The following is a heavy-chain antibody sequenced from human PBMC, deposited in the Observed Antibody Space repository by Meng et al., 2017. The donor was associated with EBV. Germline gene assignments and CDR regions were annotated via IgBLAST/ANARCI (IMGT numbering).Heavy chain of an antibody. V-gene: IGHV1-69*01. J-gene: IGHJ4*02. CDR3: ASESGRGYTPDY. CDR2: FLPRLGAP. CDR1: GGRGRCDA. D-gene: IGHD3-10*01. Sequence: GHAGDKGDKPGASVNVYCKTSGGRGRCDAISLERQPPREGLGWLGCFLPRLGAPNYAQKFHGIVKITAAESTSTHYMDRSSLRSEDTAIYDCASESGRGYTPDYWGQGTLVTVSS.